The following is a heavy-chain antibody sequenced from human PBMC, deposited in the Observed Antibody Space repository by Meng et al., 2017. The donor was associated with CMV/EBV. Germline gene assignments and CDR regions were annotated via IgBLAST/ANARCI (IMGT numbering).Heavy chain of an antibody. J-gene: IGHJ4*02. D-gene: IGHD3-16*01. CDR2: IRSKGYGETT. Sequence: GGSLRLSCIASGFKFGDYVMSWVRQAPGKGLEWVGFIRSKGYGETTEYAASVKGRFTISRDDSKGIAYLQMNSLRTEDTAMYHCTRDWGDYDYVWGCDWGQGTLVTVSS. CDR3: TRDWGDYDYVWGCD. V-gene: IGHV3-49*04. CDR1: GFKFGDYV.